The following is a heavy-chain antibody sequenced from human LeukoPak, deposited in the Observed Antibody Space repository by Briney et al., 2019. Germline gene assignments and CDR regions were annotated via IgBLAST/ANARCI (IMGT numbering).Heavy chain of an antibody. Sequence: ASVKVSCKAFGYTFTSNYMHWVRQATGQGLEWMGWMNSNSGNTGYAQKFQGRVTITRNTSISTAYMELSSLRSEDTAVYYCARARRVGATRVQSLYYFDYWGQGTLVTVSS. D-gene: IGHD1-26*01. V-gene: IGHV1-8*03. CDR1: GYTFTSNY. CDR2: MNSNSGNT. J-gene: IGHJ4*02. CDR3: ARARRVGATRVQSLYYFDY.